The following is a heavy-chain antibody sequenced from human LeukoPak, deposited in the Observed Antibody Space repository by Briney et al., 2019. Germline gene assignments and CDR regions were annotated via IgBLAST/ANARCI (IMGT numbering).Heavy chain of an antibody. CDR2: IYSSGSA. Sequence: PSETLSLTCTISGGSISAYYWSWIRQPPGKGLEWIGYIYSSGSANYNPSLKSRVTMSVDTSKNQFSLKLSSVSAADTAMYYCARMGGYSGYATHWGQGTLVTVSS. CDR3: ARMGGYSGYATH. J-gene: IGHJ4*02. CDR1: GGSISAYY. V-gene: IGHV4-59*08. D-gene: IGHD5-12*01.